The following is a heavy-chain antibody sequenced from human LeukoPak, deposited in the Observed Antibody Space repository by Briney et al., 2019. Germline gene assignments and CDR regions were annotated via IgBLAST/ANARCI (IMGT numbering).Heavy chain of an antibody. CDR3: TTLRDYGSGSPRDY. Sequence: GGSLRLSCEASGFTLSNYEMIWVRQAPGKGLEWVGRIKSKTDGGTTDYAAPVKGRFTISRDDSKNTLYLQMNSLKTEDTAVYYCTTLRDYGSGSPRDYWGQGTLVTVSS. CDR1: GFTLSNYE. D-gene: IGHD3-10*01. V-gene: IGHV3-15*01. CDR2: IKSKTDGGTT. J-gene: IGHJ4*02.